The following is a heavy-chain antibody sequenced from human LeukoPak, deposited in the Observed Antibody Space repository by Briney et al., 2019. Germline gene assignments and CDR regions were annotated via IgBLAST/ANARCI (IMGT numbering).Heavy chain of an antibody. V-gene: IGHV4-30-2*01. D-gene: IGHD2-15*01. Sequence: SETLSLTCAVSGGSISSGGYSWSWIRQPPGKGLEWIGYIYHSGSTYYNPSLKSRVTISVDRSKNQFSLKLSSVTAADTAVYYCARTLKYCSGGSCYFHYFDYWGQGTLVTVSS. CDR1: GGSISSGGYS. CDR2: IYHSGST. CDR3: ARTLKYCSGGSCYFHYFDY. J-gene: IGHJ4*02.